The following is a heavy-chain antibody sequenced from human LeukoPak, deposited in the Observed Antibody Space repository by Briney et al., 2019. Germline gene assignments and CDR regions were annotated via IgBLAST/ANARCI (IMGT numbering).Heavy chain of an antibody. D-gene: IGHD3-10*01. Sequence: SVKVSCKASGGTFSSYAISWVRQAPGQGLEWMGRIIPILGIANYAQKFQGRVTITADKSTSTAYMELSSLRSEDTAVYYCARDGGYYGSGSHTFDYWGQGTLVTVSS. CDR1: GGTFSSYA. V-gene: IGHV1-69*04. CDR2: IIPILGIA. CDR3: ARDGGYYGSGSHTFDY. J-gene: IGHJ4*02.